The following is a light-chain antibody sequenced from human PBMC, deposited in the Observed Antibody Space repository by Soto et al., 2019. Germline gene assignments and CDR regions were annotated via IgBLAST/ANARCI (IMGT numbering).Light chain of an antibody. J-gene: IGLJ1*01. CDR1: SSDVGGYNF. CDR2: EVR. V-gene: IGLV2-14*01. CDR3: SSSTNSSTPCV. Sequence: QSVLTQPASVSGSPGQSITISCTGTSSDVGGYNFVSWYQHHPGKAPKLMIYEVRXXHSPIYNRLSGYMSGNTASLTISGLQAEDEADYYCSSSTNSSTPCVFGTGNMVTVL.